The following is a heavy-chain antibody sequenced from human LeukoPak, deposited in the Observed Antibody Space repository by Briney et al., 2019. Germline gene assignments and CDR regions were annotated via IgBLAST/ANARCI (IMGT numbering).Heavy chain of an antibody. V-gene: IGHV3-30*18. CDR2: ISYDGSNK. J-gene: IGHJ4*02. Sequence: QPGRSLRLSCAASGFTFSSYGMHWDRQAPGKGLEWVAVISYDGSNKYYADSVKGRFTISRDNSKNTLYLQMNSLRAEDTAVYYCAKDYREQWLVRGSPFFDYWGQGNLVTVSS. CDR3: AKDYREQWLVRGSPFFDY. D-gene: IGHD6-19*01. CDR1: GFTFSSYG.